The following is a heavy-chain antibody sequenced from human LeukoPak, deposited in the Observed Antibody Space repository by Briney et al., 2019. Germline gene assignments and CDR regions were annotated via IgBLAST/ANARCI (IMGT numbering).Heavy chain of an antibody. CDR3: ARGSSIAGRSDC. J-gene: IGHJ4*02. Sequence: ASVKASCKTSGYTFTTYGINWVRQAPGQGLEWMAWISAYNGNTHYAQKFQGRVTMTTDTSTSTAYMELRSLRSDDTAVYYCARGSSIAGRSDCWGQGTLVTVSS. CDR1: GYTFTTYG. CDR2: ISAYNGNT. V-gene: IGHV1-18*04. D-gene: IGHD6-6*01.